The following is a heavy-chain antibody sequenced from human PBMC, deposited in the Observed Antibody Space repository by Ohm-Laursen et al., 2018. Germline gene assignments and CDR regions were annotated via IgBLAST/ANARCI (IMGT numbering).Heavy chain of an antibody. J-gene: IGHJ4*02. CDR2: IKTKTDGGTT. CDR1: GFTFSDYY. Sequence: SLRLSCSASGFTFSDYYMSWVCQAPGKGLEWVGRIKTKTDGGTTDYAAPVKGRFTISRDDSKNTLYLQMNSLKTEDTAMYYCTKWDSLGGTKGGLDYWGQGTLVTVSS. CDR3: TKWDSLGGTKGGLDY. V-gene: IGHV3-15*01. D-gene: IGHD1-26*01.